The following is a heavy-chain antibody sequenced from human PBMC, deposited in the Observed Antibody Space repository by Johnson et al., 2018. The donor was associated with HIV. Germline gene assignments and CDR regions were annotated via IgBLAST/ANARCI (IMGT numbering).Heavy chain of an antibody. V-gene: IGHV3-66*03. CDR1: GFTVSSNY. D-gene: IGHD6-6*01. Sequence: VQLVESGGGLIQPGGSLRLSCAASGFTVSSNYMSWVRQAPGKGLEWVSVIYSGGSTYYADSMRGRFTISRDNSKNTLYLQMNSLGVEDTAVYYCARPSSIASLYDEFDIWGQGTKVTVSS. CDR3: ARPSSIASLYDEFDI. J-gene: IGHJ3*02. CDR2: IYSGGST.